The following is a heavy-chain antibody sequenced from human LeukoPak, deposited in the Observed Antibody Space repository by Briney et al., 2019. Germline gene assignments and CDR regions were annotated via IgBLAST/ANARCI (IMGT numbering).Heavy chain of an antibody. CDR1: GFSLSTRGVA. D-gene: IGHD6-6*01. Sequence: SGPTLVHPPPTLTLTCTFSGFSLSTRGVAVGWIRQPPGKALEWLALIYWNDDKRYSPSLKSRLTITKDTSKNQVVLTMTNMDPVDTATYYCARRGSSSSFDFWGQGTLVTVSS. CDR3: ARRGSSSSFDF. V-gene: IGHV2-5*01. J-gene: IGHJ4*02. CDR2: IYWNDDK.